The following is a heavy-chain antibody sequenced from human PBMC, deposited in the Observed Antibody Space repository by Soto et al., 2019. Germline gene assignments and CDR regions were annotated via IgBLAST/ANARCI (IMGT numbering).Heavy chain of an antibody. D-gene: IGHD3-10*01. J-gene: IGHJ4*02. CDR2: ISNDGSNE. Sequence: GGSRRHSWAGSGFTFRCFGMNWGRQAPGKGLEWVARISNDGSNEYYVDSVKGRFTISRDNSKNTLYLQMDSLRAEDTAVYYCAKGEVRGIIPSYFDYWGLGTLVTVSS. CDR3: AKGEVRGIIPSYFDY. V-gene: IGHV3-30*18. CDR1: GFTFRCFG.